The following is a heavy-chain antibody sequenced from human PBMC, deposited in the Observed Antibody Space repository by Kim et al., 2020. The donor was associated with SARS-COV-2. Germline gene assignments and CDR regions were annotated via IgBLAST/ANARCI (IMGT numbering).Heavy chain of an antibody. D-gene: IGHD3-22*01. J-gene: IGHJ4*02. CDR3: ARDQAGDYYDSSGYYGHFDY. CDR2: IIPIFGTA. CDR1: GGTFSSYA. Sequence: SVKVSCKASGGTFSSYAISWVRQAPGQGLEWMGGIIPIFGTANYAQKFQGRVTITADESTSTAYMELSSLRSEDTAVYYCARDQAGDYYDSSGYYGHFDYWGQGTLVTVSS. V-gene: IGHV1-69*13.